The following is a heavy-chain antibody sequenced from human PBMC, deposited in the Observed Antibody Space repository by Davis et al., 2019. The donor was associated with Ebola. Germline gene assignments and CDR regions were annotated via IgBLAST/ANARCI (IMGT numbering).Heavy chain of an antibody. CDR3: ARDRPVPGITGTTFDY. D-gene: IGHD1-7*01. CDR2: IYYSGST. V-gene: IGHV4-31*03. CDR1: GGSISSGGYY. Sequence: PSETLSLTCTVSGGSISSGGYYWSWIRQHPGKGLEWIGYIYYSGSTYYNPSLKSRVTISVDTSKNQFSLKLSSVTAADTAVYYCARDRPVPGITGTTFDYWGQGTLVTVSS. J-gene: IGHJ4*02.